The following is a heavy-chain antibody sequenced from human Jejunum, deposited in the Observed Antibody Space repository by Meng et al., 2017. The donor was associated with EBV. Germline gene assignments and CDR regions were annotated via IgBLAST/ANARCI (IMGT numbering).Heavy chain of an antibody. V-gene: IGHV3-11*01. J-gene: IGHJ4*02. CDR1: GFTFSDYY. D-gene: IGHD5-24*01. Sequence: QVQLVEAGGGLVKPGWALRISCGASGFTFSDYYMAWVRQAPGKGLEWVSYISSRSSTIYYADSVKGRFTISRDNAHNSLYLQMNSLRAEDTAVYYCAREMSTITCFDYWGQGTLVTVSS. CDR2: ISSRSSTI. CDR3: AREMSTITCFDY.